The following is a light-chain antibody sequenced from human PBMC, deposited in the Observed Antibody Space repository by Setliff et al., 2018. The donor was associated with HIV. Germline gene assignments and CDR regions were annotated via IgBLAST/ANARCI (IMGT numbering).Light chain of an antibody. V-gene: IGLV2-23*01. CDR3: CSNTGSNTYV. J-gene: IGLJ1*01. CDR2: QAS. Sequence: QSVLTQPASVSGSPGQSITISCTGRSSDIGSWNFVSWYQQYPGKPPKLMIYQASKRPSGVSNRFSGSKSGNTASLTISGLQAEDEADYYCCSNTGSNTYVFGTGTKVTVL. CDR1: SSDIGSWNF.